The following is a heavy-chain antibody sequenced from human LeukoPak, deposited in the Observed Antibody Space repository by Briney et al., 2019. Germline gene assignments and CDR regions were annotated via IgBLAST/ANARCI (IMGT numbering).Heavy chain of an antibody. CDR1: GGSISSGGFY. CDR2: IYYSGST. D-gene: IGHD6-13*01. Sequence: SETLSLTCTVSGGSISSGGFYWSWIRQPPGKGLEWIGYIYYSGSTNYNPSLKSRVTISVDTSKNQFSLKLSSVTAADTAVYYCARGIGPLGYFDYWGQGTLVTVSS. J-gene: IGHJ4*02. V-gene: IGHV4-61*08. CDR3: ARGIGPLGYFDY.